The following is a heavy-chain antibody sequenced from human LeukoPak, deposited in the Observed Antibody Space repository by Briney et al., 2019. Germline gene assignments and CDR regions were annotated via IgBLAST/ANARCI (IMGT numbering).Heavy chain of an antibody. Sequence: PGGSLRLSCAASGFTFSGSAMHWVRQASGKGLEWVGRIRSKANSYATAYAASVKGRFTISRDDSKNTAYLQMNSLKTEDTAVYYCTRHESGYCSSTSCSNWFDPWGQGTLVTVSS. J-gene: IGHJ5*02. D-gene: IGHD2-2*01. CDR2: IRSKANSYAT. CDR1: GFTFSGSA. CDR3: TRHESGYCSSTSCSNWFDP. V-gene: IGHV3-73*01.